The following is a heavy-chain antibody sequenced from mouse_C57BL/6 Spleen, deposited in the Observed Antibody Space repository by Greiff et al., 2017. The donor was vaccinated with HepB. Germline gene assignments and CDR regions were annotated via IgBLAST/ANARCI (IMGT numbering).Heavy chain of an antibody. J-gene: IGHJ4*01. CDR2: IHPNSGST. CDR3: ARGITLTTESHYYAMDY. CDR1: GYTFTSYW. Sequence: VQLQQPGAELVKPGASVKLSCKASGYTFTSYWMHWVKQRPGQGLEWIGMIHPNSGSTNYNEKFKSKATLTVDKSSSTAYMQLSSLTSEDSAVYDCARGITLTTESHYYAMDYWGQGTSVTVSS. D-gene: IGHD1-1*01. V-gene: IGHV1-64*01.